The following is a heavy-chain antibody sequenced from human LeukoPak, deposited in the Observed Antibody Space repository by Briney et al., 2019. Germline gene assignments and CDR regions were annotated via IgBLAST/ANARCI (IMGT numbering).Heavy chain of an antibody. D-gene: IGHD2-21*01. CDR3: ARSPSLGDPIDC. J-gene: IGHJ4*02. CDR2: ISSSSSYI. CDR1: GFTFSSYS. V-gene: IGHV3-21*01. Sequence: GGSLGLSCAASGFTFSSYSMNWVRQAPGKGLEWVSSISSSSSYIFYADSVKGRFTISRDNAKNSLYLQMNSLRAEDTAVYYCARSPSLGDPIDCWGQGTPLTVSS.